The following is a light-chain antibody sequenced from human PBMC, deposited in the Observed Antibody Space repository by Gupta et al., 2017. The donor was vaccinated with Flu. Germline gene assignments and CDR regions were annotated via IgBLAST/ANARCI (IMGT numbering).Light chain of an antibody. CDR2: DVS. Sequence: QSALTQPRPVSGSPGQSVTISCTGTSSDVGGYNYVSWYQQHPGKAPKLMIYDVSKRPSGVPERFSGSKSGNTESLHISGLQADDDADEYCCSFAGSYTGVFGGGTKLTVL. J-gene: IGLJ3*02. CDR1: SSDVGGYNY. CDR3: CSFAGSYTGV. V-gene: IGLV2-11*01.